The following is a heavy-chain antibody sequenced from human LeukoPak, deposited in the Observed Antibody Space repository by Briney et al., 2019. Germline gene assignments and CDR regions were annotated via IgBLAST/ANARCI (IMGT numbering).Heavy chain of an antibody. Sequence: GGSLRLSCAASGFTFSSYAMSWVRQAPGKGLEWVSDIRDSGGSTYYADSVRGRFTISRDNSKNTLYLQMNSLRAEDTAVYYCVKGYSYGTYWGRGTLVTVSS. J-gene: IGHJ4*02. V-gene: IGHV3-23*01. CDR2: IRDSGGST. CDR3: VKGYSYGTY. CDR1: GFTFSSYA. D-gene: IGHD5-18*01.